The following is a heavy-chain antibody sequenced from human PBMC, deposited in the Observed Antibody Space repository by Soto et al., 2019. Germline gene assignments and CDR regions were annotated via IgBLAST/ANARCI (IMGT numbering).Heavy chain of an antibody. D-gene: IGHD3-16*01. V-gene: IGHV4-59*01. CDR1: GGSRSEYF. J-gene: IGHJ5*02. Sequence: SETLSLTCSVSGGSRSEYFWSWIRQSPGKGLEWIGYIYYSGSTNYNPSLKSRVTISVDTSKNQFSLKLSSVTAADTAVYSCESEIFGRFAPWGQGTLVTVSS. CDR3: ESEIFGRFAP. CDR2: IYYSGST.